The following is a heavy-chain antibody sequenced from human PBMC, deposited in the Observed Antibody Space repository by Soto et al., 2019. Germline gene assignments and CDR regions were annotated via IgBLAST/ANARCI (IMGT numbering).Heavy chain of an antibody. CDR3: ARDSVRDYLYYYYGMDV. D-gene: IGHD4-17*01. CDR2: IATSSSYI. CDR1: GFTFSSYT. V-gene: IGHV3-21*01. J-gene: IGHJ6*02. Sequence: LRLSCAASGFTFSSYTMNWVRQAAGRGLEWVSSIATSSSYIYYADSVKGRFTISRDNAKNSLFLQMNSLRADDTAVYYCARDSVRDYLYYYYGMDVWGHGTTVTVSS.